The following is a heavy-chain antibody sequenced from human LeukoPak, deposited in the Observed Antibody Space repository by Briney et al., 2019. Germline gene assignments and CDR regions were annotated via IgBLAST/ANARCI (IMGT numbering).Heavy chain of an antibody. Sequence: GASVEVSCKVSGYTLTELSMHWVRQAPGKGLEWMGGLDPEDGETIYAQKFQGRVTMTEDTSTDTAYMELSSLRSEDTAVYYCATSPRIQLWLRGYYFDYWGQGTLVTVSS. CDR1: GYTLTELS. D-gene: IGHD5-18*01. CDR3: ATSPRIQLWLRGYYFDY. CDR2: LDPEDGET. V-gene: IGHV1-24*01. J-gene: IGHJ4*02.